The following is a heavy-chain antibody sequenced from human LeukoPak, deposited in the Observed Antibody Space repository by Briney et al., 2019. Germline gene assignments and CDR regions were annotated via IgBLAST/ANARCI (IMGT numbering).Heavy chain of an antibody. J-gene: IGHJ4*02. V-gene: IGHV4-59*08. CDR2: IFYSGGT. Sequence: SETLSLTCTVSGGSISSYYWSWVRQPPGKGLEWIGYIFYSGGTKYNPALKTRVTISVDTSKNQFSWRLSSVTAADTAVYSCARHDYNCKTFDYRGQGSLVTVSA. CDR3: ARHDYNCKTFDY. D-gene: IGHD1-1*01. CDR1: GGSISSYY.